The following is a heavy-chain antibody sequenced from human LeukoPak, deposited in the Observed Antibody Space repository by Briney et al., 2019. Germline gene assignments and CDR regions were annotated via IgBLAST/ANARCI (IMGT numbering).Heavy chain of an antibody. CDR1: GYTFTSYG. CDR3: ARGVGSGWSRSYFDY. V-gene: IGHV1-2*02. Sequence: ASVKVSCKASGYTFTSYGISWVRQAPGQGLEWMGWINPNSGGTNYAQKFQGRVTMTRDTSISTAYMELSRLRSDDTAVYYCARGVGSGWSRSYFDYWGQGTLVTVSS. D-gene: IGHD6-19*01. CDR2: INPNSGGT. J-gene: IGHJ4*02.